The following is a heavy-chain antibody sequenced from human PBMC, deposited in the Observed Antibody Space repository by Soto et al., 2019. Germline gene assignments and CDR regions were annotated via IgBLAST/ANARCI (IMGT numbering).Heavy chain of an antibody. CDR3: ASSSSGSYFDYFDY. J-gene: IGHJ4*02. CDR2: IYHSGST. D-gene: IGHD1-26*01. Sequence: PSETLSLTCAVSGYSISSGYYWGWIRQPPGKGLEWIGSIYHSGSTYYNPSLKSRVTISVDTSKNQFSLKLSSVTAADTAVYYCASSSSGSYFDYFDYWGQGTLVTVSS. CDR1: GYSISSGYY. V-gene: IGHV4-38-2*01.